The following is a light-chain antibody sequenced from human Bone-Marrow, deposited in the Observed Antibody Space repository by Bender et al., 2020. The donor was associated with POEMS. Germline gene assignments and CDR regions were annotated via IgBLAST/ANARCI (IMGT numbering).Light chain of an antibody. J-gene: IGLJ3*02. Sequence: QSVLTQPPSASGTPGQRVTISCSGGSSNIGAHAVNWYQHLPGTAPKLLIYSSHRRPSEVPDRVSGSRSGTSASLAISGLQSEDDADYYVAVLDDSLNGWVFGGGTKLTVL. V-gene: IGLV1-44*01. CDR1: SSNIGAHA. CDR3: AVLDDSLNGWV. CDR2: SSH.